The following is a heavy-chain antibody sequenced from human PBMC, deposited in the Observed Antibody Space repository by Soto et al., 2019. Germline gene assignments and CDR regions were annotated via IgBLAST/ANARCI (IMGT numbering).Heavy chain of an antibody. V-gene: IGHV4-59*01. Sequence: SETLSLTCTVSCGSISSYYWSWIRQPPGKGLEWIGYIYYSGSTNYNPSLKSRVTISVDTSKNQFSLKLSSVTAADTAVYYCARETPPYYYDSSGYYHRVDYWGQGTLVTVSS. CDR1: CGSISSYY. D-gene: IGHD3-22*01. J-gene: IGHJ4*02. CDR3: ARETPPYYYDSSGYYHRVDY. CDR2: IYYSGST.